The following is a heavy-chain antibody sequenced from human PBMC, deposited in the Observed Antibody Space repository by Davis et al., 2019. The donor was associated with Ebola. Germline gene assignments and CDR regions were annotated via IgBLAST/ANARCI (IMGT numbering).Heavy chain of an antibody. Sequence: AASVKVSCKASGYTFTSYAMHWVRQAPGQGLEWVGVINSRGGSTTDAQKFQGRITMTRDTSTSTVYMELSSLRSDDTAVYYCARSDPSDYWGQGTLVTVSS. CDR2: INSRGGST. V-gene: IGHV1-46*01. J-gene: IGHJ4*02. CDR3: ARSDPSDY. CDR1: GYTFTSYA.